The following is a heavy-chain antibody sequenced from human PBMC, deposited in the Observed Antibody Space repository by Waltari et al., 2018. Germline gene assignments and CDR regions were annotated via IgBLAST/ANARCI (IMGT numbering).Heavy chain of an antibody. D-gene: IGHD6-13*01. CDR2: VEPEDGET. V-gene: IGHV1-69-2*01. CDR1: GYTFTDYY. Sequence: EVQLVQSGAEVKKPGATVKISCKASGYTFTDYYMHWVQQAPGKGLEWMGRVEPEDGETIDAEKFKGRVTITADTSTDTAYMELSSLRSEDTAVYYCAKDSSSWYGDWGQGTLVTVSS. CDR3: AKDSSSWYGD. J-gene: IGHJ4*02.